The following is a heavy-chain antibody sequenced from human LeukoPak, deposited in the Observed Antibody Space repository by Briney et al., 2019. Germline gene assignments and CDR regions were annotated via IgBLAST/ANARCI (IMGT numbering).Heavy chain of an antibody. CDR1: GGSISSGDYY. J-gene: IGHJ6*02. D-gene: IGHD2-2*01. V-gene: IGHV4-30-4*01. Sequence: TSETLSLTCTVSGGSISSGDYYWSWIRQPPGKGLEWIGYIYYSGSTYYNPSLKSRVTISVDTSKNQFSLKLSSVTAADTAVYYCSAGYQLLFSPYYYYGMDVWGQGTTVTVSS. CDR3: SAGYQLLFSPYYYYGMDV. CDR2: IYYSGST.